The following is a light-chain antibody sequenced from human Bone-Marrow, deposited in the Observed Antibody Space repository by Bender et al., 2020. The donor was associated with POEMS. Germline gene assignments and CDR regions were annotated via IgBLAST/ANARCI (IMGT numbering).Light chain of an antibody. CDR3: CSYAGPWV. CDR2: EGN. V-gene: IGLV2-23*01. CDR1: SSDVGSYNL. Sequence: QSALTQPASVSGSPGQSITISCSGTSSDVGSYNLVSWYQQRPDKAPKLIIYEGNKRPSGVSNRFSGSKSGNTASLTISGLQAEDEGDYYCCSYAGPWVFGGGTKLTVL. J-gene: IGLJ3*02.